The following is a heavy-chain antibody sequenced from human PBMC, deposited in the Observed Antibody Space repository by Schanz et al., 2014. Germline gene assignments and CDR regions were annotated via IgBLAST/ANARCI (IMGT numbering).Heavy chain of an antibody. D-gene: IGHD4-17*01. V-gene: IGHV3-11*01. Sequence: QVQLVESGGGLVKPGGSLRLSCAASGFIFNDYYMNWIRQAPGKGLEWLSYISRDGTTSYYADSVKGRFTISRDNAKNSLYLEMTSLRGEDTAVYYCAKDEDSSPVTTDAFDIWGQGTMVTVSS. CDR2: ISRDGTTS. J-gene: IGHJ3*02. CDR1: GFIFNDYY. CDR3: AKDEDSSPVTTDAFDI.